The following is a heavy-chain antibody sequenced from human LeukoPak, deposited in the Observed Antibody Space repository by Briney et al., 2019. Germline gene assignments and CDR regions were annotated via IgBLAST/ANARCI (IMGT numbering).Heavy chain of an antibody. D-gene: IGHD2-21*02. CDR3: ARDTTPSRVVTTTTTYHYFYYIDV. V-gene: IGHV1-69*05. Sequence: SVKVSCKASGGTFSSYAITWVRQAPGQGLEWIGGIIPVFDTPNYAQNFRGRVTITTDEFTSTAYMELSSLSSEDTAIYYCARDTTPSRVVTTTTTYHYFYYIDVWGKGTTVTISS. CDR2: IIPVFDTP. CDR1: GGTFSSYA. J-gene: IGHJ6*03.